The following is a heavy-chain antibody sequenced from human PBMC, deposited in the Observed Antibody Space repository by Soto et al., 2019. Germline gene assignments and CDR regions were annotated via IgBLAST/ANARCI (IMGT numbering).Heavy chain of an antibody. CDR3: ARAPRGGVIIVITSAQIDY. J-gene: IGHJ4*02. CDR2: ISPDGGST. CDR1: GYAFTDDY. Sequence: GSSVKVSCKASGYAFTDDYVRWVRQAPRQGLEWMGLISPDGGSTRYSQKFQARITMTRDTSTSTVYMELSSLRSEDTAVYYCARAPRGGVIIVITSAQIDYWGQGTLVTVSS. V-gene: IGHV1-46*01. D-gene: IGHD3-3*01.